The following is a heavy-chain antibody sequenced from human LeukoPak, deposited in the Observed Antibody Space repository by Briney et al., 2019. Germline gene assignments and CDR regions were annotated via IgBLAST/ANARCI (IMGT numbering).Heavy chain of an antibody. J-gene: IGHJ6*03. D-gene: IGHD2-15*01. CDR1: GGSISSTNYY. CDR2: IYYSGST. Sequence: SETLSLTCNVSGGSISSTNYYWGWIRQPPGKGLEWIGSIYYSGSTYYNPSLKSRVTISVDTPKNQFSLKLSSVTAADTAVYYGARDVCGGGSGSGGTEVGAKGPTVTVPS. CDR3: ARDVCGGGSGSGGTEV. V-gene: IGHV4-39*07.